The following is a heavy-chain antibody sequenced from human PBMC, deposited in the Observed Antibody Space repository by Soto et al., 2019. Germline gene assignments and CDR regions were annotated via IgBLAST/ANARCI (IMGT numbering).Heavy chain of an antibody. V-gene: IGHV4-34*01. J-gene: IGHJ4*02. CDR3: ARGQEGVVATH. D-gene: IGHD5-12*01. CDR1: GGSLSGYY. CDR2: IKDGGST. Sequence: QVQLQQWGAGLLKPSETLSLTCAVNGGSLSGYYWSWIRQPPGKGLEWIGEIKDGGSTNYSPSLKSGATISSDRSNTQFSLRLNAVTAADTAVYCCARGQEGVVATHWDQGALVTVSS.